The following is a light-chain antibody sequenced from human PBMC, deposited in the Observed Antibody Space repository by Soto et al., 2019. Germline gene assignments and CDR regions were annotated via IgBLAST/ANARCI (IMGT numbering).Light chain of an antibody. CDR3: QQNNFCPPLS. Sequence: EIVMTQSPATLSVSPGERATLSCRASQSVNSNLAWYRQKPGQAPRLLISDASTMATGVPARFSGSGSGTEFTLTLSSLQSEDSGIYYYQQNNFCPPLSFGGGTKVEIK. CDR1: QSVNSN. V-gene: IGKV3-15*01. CDR2: DAS. J-gene: IGKJ4*01.